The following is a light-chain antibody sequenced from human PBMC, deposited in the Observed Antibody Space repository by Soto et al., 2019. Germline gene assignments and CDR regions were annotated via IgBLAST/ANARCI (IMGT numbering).Light chain of an antibody. CDR3: MQDLQTPYT. CDR2: LTF. CDR1: QSLLHSDGYTY. Sequence: DIVMTQSPLSLPVTPGEPATISCRSSQSLLHSDGYTYMDWYLQNPGQSPQVLIYLTFNRACGVPYRFSGSGSGTDFTLNISRVEAEDSGVYYCMQDLQTPYTFGQGTKLEIK. J-gene: IGKJ2*01. V-gene: IGKV2-28*01.